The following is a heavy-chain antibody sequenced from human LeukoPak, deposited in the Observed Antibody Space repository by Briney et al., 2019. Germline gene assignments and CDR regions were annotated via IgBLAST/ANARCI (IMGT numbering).Heavy chain of an antibody. J-gene: IGHJ4*02. D-gene: IGHD3-9*01. CDR1: GYTFTGYY. V-gene: IGHV1-18*04. Sequence: WASVKVSCKASGYTFTGYYMHWVRQAPGQGLEWMGWISAYNGNTNYAQKLQGRVTMTTDTSTSTAYMELRSLRSDDTAVYYCARVLRYFDFDYWGQGTLVTVSS. CDR3: ARVLRYFDFDY. CDR2: ISAYNGNT.